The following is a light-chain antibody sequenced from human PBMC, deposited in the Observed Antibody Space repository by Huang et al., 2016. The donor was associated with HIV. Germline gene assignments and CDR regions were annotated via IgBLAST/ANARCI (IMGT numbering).Light chain of an antibody. CDR2: GAS. Sequence: EIVMTQSPATLSVSPGERATLSCRASQSVSSHLAWYQQNPGHAPRLLLDGASTRATGIPARFRCSGSGTEFNLTISSLQSEDFAVYYCQQYNNWPPLITFGQGTRLEIK. CDR3: QQYNNWPPLIT. CDR1: QSVSSH. V-gene: IGKV3-15*01. J-gene: IGKJ5*01.